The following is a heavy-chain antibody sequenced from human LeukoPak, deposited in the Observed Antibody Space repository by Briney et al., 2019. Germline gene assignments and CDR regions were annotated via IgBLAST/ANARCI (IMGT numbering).Heavy chain of an antibody. CDR2: MNPNSGNT. D-gene: IGHD3-3*01. V-gene: IGHV1-8*01. CDR1: GYTFTSYD. Sequence: GASVKVSCKASGYTFTSYDINWVRQATGQGLEWMGWMNPNSGNTGYAQKFQGGVTMTRNTSISTAYMELSSLRSEDTAVYYCARVSAHYDFWSGYYRYYFDYWGQGTLVTVSS. J-gene: IGHJ4*02. CDR3: ARVSAHYDFWSGYYRYYFDY.